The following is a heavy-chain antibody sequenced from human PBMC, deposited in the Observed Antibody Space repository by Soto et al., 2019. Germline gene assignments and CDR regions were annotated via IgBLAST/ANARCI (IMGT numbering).Heavy chain of an antibody. CDR3: ARGSITMTIGMSGHAFDI. CDR1: GGSISSGGYY. CDR2: IYYSGRT. V-gene: IGHV4-31*03. Sequence: QVQLQESGPGLVKPSQTLSLTCTVSGGSISSGGYYWSWIRQHPGKGLEWIGYIYYSGRTYYNPSLKSRVSISLDTSKNQFSLKLSSVTAADTAVYYCARGSITMTIGMSGHAFDIWVQGTMVTVSS. D-gene: IGHD3-22*01. J-gene: IGHJ3*02.